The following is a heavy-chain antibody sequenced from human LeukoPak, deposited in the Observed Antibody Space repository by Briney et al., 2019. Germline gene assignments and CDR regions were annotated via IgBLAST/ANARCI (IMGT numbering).Heavy chain of an antibody. Sequence: GGSLRLSCEASGFTFSSYWMTWVRQAPGKGLEWVANINGDGRDKYYVGSVRGRFTISRDNADNALYLQMNSLRGDDTALYYCARGVDSAIDWWGQGTLVTVSS. CDR2: INGDGRDK. V-gene: IGHV3-7*01. CDR3: ARGVDSAIDW. CDR1: GFTFSSYW. J-gene: IGHJ4*02. D-gene: IGHD3-9*01.